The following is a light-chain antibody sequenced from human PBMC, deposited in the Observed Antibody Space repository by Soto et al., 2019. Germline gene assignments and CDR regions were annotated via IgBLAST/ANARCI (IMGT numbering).Light chain of an antibody. V-gene: IGLV2-14*01. J-gene: IGLJ1*01. CDR3: SSYTSSTTLYV. CDR1: SSDVGGYDL. CDR2: DVS. Sequence: QSALTQPASVSGSPGQSITISCTGTSSDVGGYDLVSWYQRHPGKAPKLMIYDVSNRPSGVSNRFSGSKSGNTASLTISGLQAEDEADYYCSSYTSSTTLYVFGTGTKLTVL.